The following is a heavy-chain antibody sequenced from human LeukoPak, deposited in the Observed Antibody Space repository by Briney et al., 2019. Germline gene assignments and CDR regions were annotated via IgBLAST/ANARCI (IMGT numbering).Heavy chain of an antibody. CDR2: INPSAGST. V-gene: IGHV1-46*01. CDR1: GYTFTSYY. CDR3: ARGGLQLLAPLDY. D-gene: IGHD5-18*01. Sequence: AASVNVSCKASGYTFTSYYTHWVRQAPGQGLEWMGIINPSAGSTSYAQKFQGRVTMTRDTSTSTVYMELSSLRSEDTAVYYCARGGLQLLAPLDYWGQGTLVTVSS. J-gene: IGHJ4*02.